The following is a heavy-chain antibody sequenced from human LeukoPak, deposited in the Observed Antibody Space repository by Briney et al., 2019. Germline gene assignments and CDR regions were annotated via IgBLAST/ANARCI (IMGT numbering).Heavy chain of an antibody. CDR3: AREPRITMVRGVIIGYFDY. Sequence: PSETLSLTCTVSGGSISSGGYHWSWIRQHPGKGVEWIGYIYYSGSTYYNPSLKSRVTISVDTSKNQFSLKLSSVTAADTAVYYCAREPRITMVRGVIIGYFDYWGQGTLVTVSS. CDR2: IYYSGST. V-gene: IGHV4-31*03. J-gene: IGHJ4*02. D-gene: IGHD3-10*01. CDR1: GGSISSGGYH.